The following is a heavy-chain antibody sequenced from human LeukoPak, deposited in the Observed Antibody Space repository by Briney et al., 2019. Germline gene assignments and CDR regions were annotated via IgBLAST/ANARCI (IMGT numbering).Heavy chain of an antibody. J-gene: IGHJ6*03. D-gene: IGHD4-11*01. CDR3: AKAEEYYRDYYYYMDV. CDR2: ISGSGGST. V-gene: IGHV3-23*01. Sequence: PGGSLRLSCAASGFTFSSYAMSWVRQAPGKGLEWVSAISGSGGSTYYADSVKGRFTISRDNSKNTLYLQMNSLRAEDTAVYYCAKAEEYYRDYYYYMDVWGKGTTVTVSS. CDR1: GFTFSSYA.